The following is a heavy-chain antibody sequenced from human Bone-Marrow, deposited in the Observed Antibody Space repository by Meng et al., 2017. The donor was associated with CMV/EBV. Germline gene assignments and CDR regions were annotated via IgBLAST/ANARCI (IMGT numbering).Heavy chain of an antibody. J-gene: IGHJ5*02. CDR1: GGSISSYY. D-gene: IGHD3-3*01. V-gene: IGHV4-59*01. CDR3: ARATIYDFWSGYHRGNWFDP. Sequence: GSLRLSCTVSGGSISSYYWSWIRQPPGKGLEWIGYIYYSGSTNYNPSLKSRVTISVDTSKNQFSLKLSSVTAADTAVYYCARATIYDFWSGYHRGNWFDPWGQGTRVTGYS. CDR2: IYYSGST.